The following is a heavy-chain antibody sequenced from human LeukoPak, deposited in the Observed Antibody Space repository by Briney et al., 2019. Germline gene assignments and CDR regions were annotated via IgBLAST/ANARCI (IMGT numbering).Heavy chain of an antibody. D-gene: IGHD5-18*01. CDR2: INTSGST. CDR1: GGSISNYY. Sequence: RSSETLSLTSTVSGGSISNYYWSWIRQPAGKGLEWIGRINTSGSTDYNPSLKSRVTMSVDTSKNQFSLNLSSLTAADTAVYYCARSRGTTLVTRFDYWGQGTLVTVSS. CDR3: ARSRGTTLVTRFDY. J-gene: IGHJ4*02. V-gene: IGHV4-4*07.